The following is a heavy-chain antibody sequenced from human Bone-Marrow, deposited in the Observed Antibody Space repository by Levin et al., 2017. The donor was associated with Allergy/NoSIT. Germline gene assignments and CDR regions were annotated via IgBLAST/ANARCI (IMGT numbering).Heavy chain of an antibody. J-gene: IGHJ6*02. Sequence: LTCTFSGFSLSTSGVGVAWIRQPPGKALEWLAVIYWNDDKFYNPSLKSRLTITKDTSKNQVVLIMANLDSVDTATYYCAHAYYHLGYAMDVWGQGTTVTVSS. V-gene: IGHV2-5*01. D-gene: IGHD3-22*01. CDR3: AHAYYHLGYAMDV. CDR1: GFSLSTSGVG. CDR2: IYWNDDK.